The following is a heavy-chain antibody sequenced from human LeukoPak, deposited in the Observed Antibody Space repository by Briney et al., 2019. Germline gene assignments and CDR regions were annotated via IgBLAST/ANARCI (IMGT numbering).Heavy chain of an antibody. D-gene: IGHD1-26*01. Sequence: GGSLRLSCAASGFTFSSYAMNWVRQAPGRGLEWVSSITAGSDIYYADLVKGRFTISRDNAKNSLYLDMNSLGAEDTAVYYCARQFGGSYGYWGQGTLVTVSS. CDR3: ARQFGGSYGY. CDR1: GFTFSSYA. CDR2: ITAGSDI. J-gene: IGHJ4*02. V-gene: IGHV3-21*01.